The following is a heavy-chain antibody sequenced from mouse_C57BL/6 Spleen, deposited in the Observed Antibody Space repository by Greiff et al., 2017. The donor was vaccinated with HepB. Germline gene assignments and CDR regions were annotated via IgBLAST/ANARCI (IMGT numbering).Heavy chain of an antibody. J-gene: IGHJ1*03. Sequence: EVKLVESGPELVKPGASVKMSCKASGYTFTDYNMHWVKQSHGKSLEWIGYINPNNGGTSYNQKFKGKATLTVNKSSSTAYMELRSLTSEDSAVYYCARWDGNYWYFDVWGTGTTVTVSS. V-gene: IGHV1-22*01. CDR3: ARWDGNYWYFDV. CDR2: INPNNGGT. D-gene: IGHD2-1*01. CDR1: GYTFTDYN.